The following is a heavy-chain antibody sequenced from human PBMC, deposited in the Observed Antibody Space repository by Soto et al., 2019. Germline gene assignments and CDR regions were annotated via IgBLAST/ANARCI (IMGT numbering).Heavy chain of an antibody. CDR2: ISGGGGSTI. Sequence: QVQLVESGGGLVKPGGTLRLSCVASGFTFSDYYMNWIRQAPGKGLEWLSYISGGGGSTIEYADSVKGGFTISRDNAKKSLVLHMNSRRANDAAVYFCARGKGYYDSSGYDYWGQGTLVTVS. CDR1: GFTFSDYY. J-gene: IGHJ4*02. CDR3: ARGKGYYDSSGYDY. D-gene: IGHD3-22*01. V-gene: IGHV3-11*01.